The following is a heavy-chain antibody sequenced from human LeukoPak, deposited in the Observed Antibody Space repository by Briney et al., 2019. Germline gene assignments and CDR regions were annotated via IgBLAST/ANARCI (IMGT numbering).Heavy chain of an antibody. V-gene: IGHV1-46*01. Sequence: ASVKVSCKASGYTFTSYYMHWVRQAPGQGLEWMGIINPSGGSTSYAQKFQGRVTMTRDTSISTAYMELSRLRSDDTAVYYCARDDCSGGSCYSDGTDYWGQGTLVTVSS. CDR3: ARDDCSGGSCYSDGTDY. CDR1: GYTFTSYY. D-gene: IGHD2-15*01. J-gene: IGHJ4*02. CDR2: INPSGGST.